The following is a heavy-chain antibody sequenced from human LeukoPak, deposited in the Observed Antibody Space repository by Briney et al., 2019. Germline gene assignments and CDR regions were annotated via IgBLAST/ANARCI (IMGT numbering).Heavy chain of an antibody. Sequence: ASVKVSCKPSGYTLTGYYMHLVRQAPGQGLEWMGWINPDSGGTNYAQNFQGRVTLTRDTSISTAYMELSRLRSDDTAVYYCARVAYSSNWYFDYWGQGTLVTVSS. CDR3: ARVAYSSNWYFDY. CDR2: INPDSGGT. CDR1: GYTLTGYY. J-gene: IGHJ4*02. D-gene: IGHD6-13*01. V-gene: IGHV1-2*02.